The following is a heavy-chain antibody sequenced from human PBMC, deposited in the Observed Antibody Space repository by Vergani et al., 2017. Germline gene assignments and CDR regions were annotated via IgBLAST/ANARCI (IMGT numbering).Heavy chain of an antibody. Sequence: EVQLLESGGGLVQPGGSLRLSCAASGFTFSSYAMSWARQAPGKGLEWVSAISGSGGSTYYADSVKGRFTISRDNSKNTLYLQMNSLRAEDTAVYYCAKGTAYYYYGMDVWGQGTTVTVSS. CDR3: AKGTAYYYYGMDV. D-gene: IGHD1-1*01. CDR2: ISGSGGST. V-gene: IGHV3-23*01. CDR1: GFTFSSYA. J-gene: IGHJ6*02.